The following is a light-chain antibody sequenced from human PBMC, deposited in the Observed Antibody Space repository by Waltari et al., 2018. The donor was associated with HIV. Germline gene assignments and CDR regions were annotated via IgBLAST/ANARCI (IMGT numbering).Light chain of an antibody. J-gene: IGLJ3*02. CDR1: SSDVGGYNY. V-gene: IGLV2-14*01. CDR3: SSYTSPWV. CDR2: EVS. Sequence: QSALTQPASVSGSPGQSITISCTGTSSDVGGYNYVSWYQQHPGKAPKLMIYEVSNRPSGVSNRFSGSKSGNTASLTISVLQAEDEADYYCSSYTSPWVFGGGTKLTVL.